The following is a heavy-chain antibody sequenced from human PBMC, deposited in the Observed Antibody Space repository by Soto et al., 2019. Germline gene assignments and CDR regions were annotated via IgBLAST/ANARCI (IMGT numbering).Heavy chain of an antibody. CDR2: IIPIFATA. V-gene: IGHV1-69*01. Sequence: QVQLVQSGSEVKKPGSSVKVSCKASGGSFSSNPISWVRQAPGQGLEWMAGIIPIFATAHYAQKFQGRVTITADESTSTAYMELTSLRSEDTAVYFRARGGRGYSSAPRYYFDYWGQGTLVTVSS. CDR1: GGSFSSNP. CDR3: ARGGRGYSSAPRYYFDY. J-gene: IGHJ4*02. D-gene: IGHD5-18*01.